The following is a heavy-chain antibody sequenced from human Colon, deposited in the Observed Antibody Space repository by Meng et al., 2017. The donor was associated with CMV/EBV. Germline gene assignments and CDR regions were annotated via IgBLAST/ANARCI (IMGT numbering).Heavy chain of an antibody. J-gene: IGHJ4*02. CDR1: GDSVSSNSAA. CDR2: TYYGSSRSKWYN. Sequence: SQTLSLTCAISGDSVSSNSAAWNWIRQSPSRGLEWLGRTYYGSSRSKWYNDYSVSVKSRIIINADTSKNQFSLQLNSVTPEDTGVYYCVRGAWNSRGCFDHWGQGALVTVSS. D-gene: IGHD1-7*01. CDR3: VRGAWNSRGCFDH. V-gene: IGHV6-1*01.